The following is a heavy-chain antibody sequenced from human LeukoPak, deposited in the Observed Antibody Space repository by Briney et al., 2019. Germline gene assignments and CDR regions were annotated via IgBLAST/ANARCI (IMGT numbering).Heavy chain of an antibody. CDR2: MNPNSGNT. Sequence: SVNVSLKSSLYTFTSYDINGVRQPTSRGLEGMGWMNPNSGNTGYAQKFKGRVTMTRNTSISTAYMELSSLRSEDTAVYYCARHWLTRAFDIWGQGTMVTVSS. D-gene: IGHD6-19*01. CDR3: ARHWLTRAFDI. V-gene: IGHV1-8*01. J-gene: IGHJ3*02. CDR1: LYTFTSYD.